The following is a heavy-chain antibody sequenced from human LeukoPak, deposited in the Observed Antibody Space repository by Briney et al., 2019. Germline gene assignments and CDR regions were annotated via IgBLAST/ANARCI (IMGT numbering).Heavy chain of an antibody. CDR2: IYYSGST. CDR3: ARVKPFTKWFESIAARTWFDH. V-gene: IGHV4-59*01. CDR1: GGSINSYY. D-gene: IGHD6-6*01. J-gene: IGHJ5*02. Sequence: SETLSLTCTVSGGSINSYYWSWIRQPPGKGLEWIGYIYYSGSTNYNPSLKSRVTISVDTSKNQFSLKLSAVTAAATAVYYCARVKPFTKWFESIAARTWFDHWGQGTLVTVSS.